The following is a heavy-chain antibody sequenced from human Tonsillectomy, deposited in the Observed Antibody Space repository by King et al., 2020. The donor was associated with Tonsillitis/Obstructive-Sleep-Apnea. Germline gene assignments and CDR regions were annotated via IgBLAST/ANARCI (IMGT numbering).Heavy chain of an antibody. CDR3: AREGGYCSSTSCYEVSGFDP. V-gene: IGHV3-21*01. D-gene: IGHD2-2*01. Sequence: VQLVQSGGGLVKPGWSLRLSCAASGFTFSSYSMNWVRQAPGKGLEWVSSISSSSSYIYYADSLKGRFTISGDNAKNSLYLQMNSLRAEDTAVYYCAREGGYCSSTSCYEVSGFDPWGQGTLVTVSS. CDR1: GFTFSSYS. J-gene: IGHJ5*02. CDR2: ISSSSSYI.